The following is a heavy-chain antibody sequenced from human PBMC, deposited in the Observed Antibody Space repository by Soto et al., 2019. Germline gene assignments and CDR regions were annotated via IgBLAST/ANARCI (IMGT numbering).Heavy chain of an antibody. CDR2: IYYSGST. CDR1: GGSISSSRYY. D-gene: IGHD3-10*01. Sequence: QLQLQESGPGLVKPSETLSLTCTVSGGSISSSRYYWGWIRQPPGKGLEWIGSIYYSGSTYYNPSLKSQVTISVDTSKNQFSLKLNSVTAADTAVYYCARPPLGEPWGQGPLVTVSS. V-gene: IGHV4-39*01. J-gene: IGHJ4*02. CDR3: ARPPLGEP.